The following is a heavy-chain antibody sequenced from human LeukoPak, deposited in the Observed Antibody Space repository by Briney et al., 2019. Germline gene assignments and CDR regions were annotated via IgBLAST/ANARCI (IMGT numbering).Heavy chain of an antibody. V-gene: IGHV3-30*04. CDR3: ARDPCSGGSCYLDY. D-gene: IGHD2-15*01. J-gene: IGHJ4*02. CDR2: ISYDGSNK. Sequence: GGSLRLSCAASGFTFSSYAMHWVRQAPGKGLEWVAAISYDGSNKYYADSVKGRFTISRDNSKNTLYLQMNSLRAEDTAVYCCARDPCSGGSCYLDYWGQGTLVTVSS. CDR1: GFTFSSYA.